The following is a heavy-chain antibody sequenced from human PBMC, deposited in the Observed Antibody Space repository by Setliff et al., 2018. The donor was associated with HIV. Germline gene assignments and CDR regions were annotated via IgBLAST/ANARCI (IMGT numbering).Heavy chain of an antibody. J-gene: IGHJ4*02. CDR3: ASSTITIFGVVPYYFDY. D-gene: IGHD3-3*01. V-gene: IGHV1-18*01. Sequence: ASVKVSCKASGYTFTSYGISWVRQAPGQGLEWMGWISAYNGNTNYSQKFQSRVTITRDTSASTAYMELHSLRSEDTAIYYCASSTITIFGVVPYYFDYWGQGTLVTVSS. CDR2: ISAYNGNT. CDR1: GYTFTSYG.